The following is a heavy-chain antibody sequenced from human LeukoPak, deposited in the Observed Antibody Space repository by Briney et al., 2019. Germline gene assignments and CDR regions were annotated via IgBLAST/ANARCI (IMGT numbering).Heavy chain of an antibody. J-gene: IGHJ3*02. CDR1: GFIFTTYT. Sequence: GGSLRLSCVASGFIFTTYTMHWVRQAPGKGLEWVAVTSYDGSTKHYADPVKGRFTISRDNSKSTLYLEMNSLRAEDTAVYYCARFSHYDRSGYASDVFDMWGQGTMVTVSS. CDR3: ARFSHYDRSGYASDVFDM. D-gene: IGHD3-22*01. V-gene: IGHV3-30-3*01. CDR2: TSYDGSTK.